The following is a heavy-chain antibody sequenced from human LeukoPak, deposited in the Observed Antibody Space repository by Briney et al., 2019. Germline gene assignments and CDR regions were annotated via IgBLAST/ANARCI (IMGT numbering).Heavy chain of an antibody. Sequence: EASVNVSCKASGYTFSSYGFSWVRQAPGQGLEWMGWISAYDGSTNYAQKLQGRVTMTTDTSTSTAYMELRSLRSDDTAVYYCARDYDYVPDYWGQGTLVTVSS. V-gene: IGHV1-18*01. CDR3: ARDYDYVPDY. J-gene: IGHJ4*02. CDR1: GYTFSSYG. CDR2: ISAYDGST. D-gene: IGHD3-16*01.